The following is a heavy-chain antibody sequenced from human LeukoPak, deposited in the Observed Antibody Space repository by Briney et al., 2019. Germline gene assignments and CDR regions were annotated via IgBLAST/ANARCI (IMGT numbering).Heavy chain of an antibody. V-gene: IGHV1-46*01. CDR2: INPNGGST. CDR1: GYTFTSYY. CDR3: ARRSSGYLGRYTGGVDY. J-gene: IGHJ4*02. Sequence: ASVKVSCKASGYTFTSYYMHWVRQAPGQGLEWMGIINPNGGSTSYAQKFQGRVTMTRDTSKNQFSLKLSSVTAADTAVYYCARRSSGYLGRYTGGVDYWGQGTLVTVSS. D-gene: IGHD3-22*01.